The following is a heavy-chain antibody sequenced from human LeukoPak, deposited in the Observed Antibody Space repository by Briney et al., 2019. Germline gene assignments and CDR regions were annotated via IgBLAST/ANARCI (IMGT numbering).Heavy chain of an antibody. J-gene: IGHJ4*02. CDR2: IWYDGSNK. CDR1: GFTFSSYG. D-gene: IGHD3-22*01. Sequence: PGGSLRLSCAASGFTFSSYGMHWVRQAPGKGLEWVAVIWYDGSNKYHADSVKGRFTISRDNSKNTLYLQMNSLRAEDTAVYYCARDLYQETYYYDSSGACGDYWGQGTLVTVSS. V-gene: IGHV3-33*08. CDR3: ARDLYQETYYYDSSGACGDY.